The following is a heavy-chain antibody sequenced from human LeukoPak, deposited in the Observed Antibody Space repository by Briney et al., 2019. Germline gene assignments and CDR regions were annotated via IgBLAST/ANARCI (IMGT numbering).Heavy chain of an antibody. V-gene: IGHV1-8*01. D-gene: IGHD3-16*02. CDR1: GYTFTSYD. J-gene: IGHJ4*02. Sequence: ASVKVSCKASGYTFTSYDINWVRQATGQGLEWMGWMNPNSGNTGYAQKFQGRVTITTDESTSTAYMEPSSLRSEDTAVYYCARGVWGSYRYPPYYFDYWGQGTLVTVSS. CDR3: ARGVWGSYRYPPYYFDY. CDR2: MNPNSGNT.